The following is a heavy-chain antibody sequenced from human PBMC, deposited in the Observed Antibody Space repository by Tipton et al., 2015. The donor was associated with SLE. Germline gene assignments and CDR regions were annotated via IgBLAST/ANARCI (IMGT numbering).Heavy chain of an antibody. CDR3: ARVDGGYDQNYFDY. V-gene: IGHV4-59*02. CDR1: GDSVSRYY. D-gene: IGHD5-12*01. CDR2: IYYSGTT. Sequence: TLSLTCTVSGDSVSRYYWSWIRQPPGKGLEWIGYIYYSGTTNYNPSLKSRATISVDSSKNQFSLKLSSVTAADTAVYYCARVDGGYDQNYFDYWGQGTRVIVSS. J-gene: IGHJ4*02.